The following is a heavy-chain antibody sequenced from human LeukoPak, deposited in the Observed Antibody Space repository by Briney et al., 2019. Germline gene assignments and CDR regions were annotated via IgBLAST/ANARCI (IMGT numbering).Heavy chain of an antibody. CDR2: IYSSGST. J-gene: IGHJ4*02. V-gene: IGHV4-59*10. CDR3: ARGDGDYRGYFDS. CDR1: GGSFSGYY. Sequence: SETLSLTCAVYGGSFSGYYWSWIRQPAGKGLEWIGRIYSSGSTNYNPSLKSRVTMSVDTSTNQFSLRLSSVTAADTAVYYCARGDGDYRGYFDSWGQGTLVTVSS. D-gene: IGHD4-17*01.